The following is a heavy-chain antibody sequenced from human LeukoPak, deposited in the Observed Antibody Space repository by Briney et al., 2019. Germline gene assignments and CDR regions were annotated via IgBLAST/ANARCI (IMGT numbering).Heavy chain of an antibody. CDR1: GFTFGDYA. CDR3: TRVMIVVVAADY. Sequence: PGRSLRLSCTASGFTFGDYAMSWVRQAPGKGLEWVGFIRSKAYGGTTEYAASVKGRFTISRDDSKNIACLQMNSLKTEDTAVYYCTRVMIVVVAADYWGQGTLVTVSS. D-gene: IGHD3-22*01. CDR2: IRSKAYGGTT. V-gene: IGHV3-49*04. J-gene: IGHJ4*02.